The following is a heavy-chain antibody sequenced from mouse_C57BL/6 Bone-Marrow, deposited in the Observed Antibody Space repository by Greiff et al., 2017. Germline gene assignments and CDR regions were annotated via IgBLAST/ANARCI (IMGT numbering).Heavy chain of an antibody. CDR3: ARGYYYGSSYDWFDY. J-gene: IGHJ2*01. Sequence: QVQLQQPGAELVKPGASVKMSCKASGYTFTSYWITWVKQRPGQGLEWIGDIYPGSGSTNYNEKFKSKATLTVDTSSSTAYMQLSSLTSEDSAVYYCARGYYYGSSYDWFDYWGQGTTLTVSS. D-gene: IGHD1-1*01. V-gene: IGHV1-55*01. CDR1: GYTFTSYW. CDR2: IYPGSGST.